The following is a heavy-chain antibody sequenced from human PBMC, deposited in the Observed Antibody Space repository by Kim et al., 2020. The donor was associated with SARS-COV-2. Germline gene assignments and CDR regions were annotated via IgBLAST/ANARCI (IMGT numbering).Heavy chain of an antibody. CDR3: AKPQLGRNYGDFRGGMDV. D-gene: IGHD4-17*01. CDR1: GFTFSSYA. V-gene: IGHV3-23*01. J-gene: IGHJ6*02. CDR2: ISGSGGST. Sequence: GGSLRLSCAASGFTFSSYAMSWVRQAPGKGLEWVSAISGSGGSTYYADSVKGRFTISRDNSKNTLYLQMNSLRAEDTAVYYCAKPQLGRNYGDFRGGMDVWGQGTTVTVSS.